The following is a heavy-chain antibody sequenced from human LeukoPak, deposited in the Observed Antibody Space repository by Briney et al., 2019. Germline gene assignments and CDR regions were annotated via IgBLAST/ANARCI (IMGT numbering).Heavy chain of an antibody. D-gene: IGHD1-26*01. Sequence: SETLSLTCAVYGESFSGHYCSWIRQPPGKGLEWIGEINHSGSTNYDPSLKSRVSISVDTSKNQFSLKLSSVTAADTAVYYCARGEVGADRNFDNWGLGTLVTVSS. CDR1: GESFSGHY. CDR2: INHSGST. J-gene: IGHJ4*02. V-gene: IGHV4-34*01. CDR3: ARGEVGADRNFDN.